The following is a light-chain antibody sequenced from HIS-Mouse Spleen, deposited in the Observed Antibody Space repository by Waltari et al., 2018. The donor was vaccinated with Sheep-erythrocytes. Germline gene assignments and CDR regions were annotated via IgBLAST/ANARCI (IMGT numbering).Light chain of an antibody. CDR2: AAS. CDR3: QQSYSTPYT. V-gene: IGKV1-39*01. Sequence: DIQMTQSPSSLSASVGDRVTITCRASQSISSYLNWYQQKPGKAPKLLIYAASSLQSGVPSRFSGSGSGTDFTLTISSLQPEDFATYDCQQSYSTPYTFGPGTKLEIK. J-gene: IGKJ2*01. CDR1: QSISSY.